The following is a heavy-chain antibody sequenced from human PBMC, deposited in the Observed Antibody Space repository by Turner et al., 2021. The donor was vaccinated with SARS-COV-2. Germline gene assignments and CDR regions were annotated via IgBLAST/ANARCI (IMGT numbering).Heavy chain of an antibody. V-gene: IGHV3-53*05. Sequence: EVQLVETGGGLIQPGGSLRLSCAASGFVVSSNSMNWVRQVPGKGLEWISVIYSGGSTYYADSVKGRFTISRHNSKNTLYLQMNSLRAEDTAVYYCARAPYGGDVWGQGTTVTVSS. J-gene: IGHJ6*02. CDR3: ARAPYGGDV. CDR1: GFVVSSNS. CDR2: IYSGGST.